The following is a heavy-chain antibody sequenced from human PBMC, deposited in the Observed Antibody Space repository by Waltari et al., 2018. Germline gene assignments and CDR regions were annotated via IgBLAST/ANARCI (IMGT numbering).Heavy chain of an antibody. CDR3: ARGAYRSGYYDSSGYYANY. CDR2: INPNSGGT. V-gene: IGHV1-2*06. Sequence: QVQLVQSGAEVKKPGASVKVSCKASGYTFTGYYMHWVRPAPGQGLEWMGRINPNSGGTNYAQKFQGRVTMTRDTSISTAYMELSRLRSDDTAVYYCARGAYRSGYYDSSGYYANYWGQGTLVTVSS. CDR1: GYTFTGYY. D-gene: IGHD3-22*01. J-gene: IGHJ4*02.